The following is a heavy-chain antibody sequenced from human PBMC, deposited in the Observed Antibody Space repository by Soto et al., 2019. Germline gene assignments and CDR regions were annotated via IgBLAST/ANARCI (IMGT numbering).Heavy chain of an antibody. CDR2: INAGNGNT. Sequence: ASVKVSCKASGYTFTSYAMHWVRQAPGQRLEWMGWINAGNGNTKYSQKFQGRVTITRDTSASTAYMELSSLRSEDTAVYYCARGPEGWQQLNYFDYWGQGTLVTVSS. D-gene: IGHD6-13*01. J-gene: IGHJ4*02. CDR3: ARGPEGWQQLNYFDY. CDR1: GYTFTSYA. V-gene: IGHV1-3*01.